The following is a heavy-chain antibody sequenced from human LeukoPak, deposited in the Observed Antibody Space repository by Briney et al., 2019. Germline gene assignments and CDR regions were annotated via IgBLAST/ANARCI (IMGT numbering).Heavy chain of an antibody. Sequence: PSETLSLTCAVYGGSFSGYYWSWIRQPPGKGLEWIGEINHSGSTNYNPSLKSRVTISVDTSKNQFSLKLSSVTAADTAVYYCARGPSRYSSSWYGDYWGQGTLVTVSS. J-gene: IGHJ4*02. D-gene: IGHD6-13*01. CDR2: INHSGST. CDR1: GGSFSGYY. CDR3: ARGPSRYSSSWYGDY. V-gene: IGHV4-34*01.